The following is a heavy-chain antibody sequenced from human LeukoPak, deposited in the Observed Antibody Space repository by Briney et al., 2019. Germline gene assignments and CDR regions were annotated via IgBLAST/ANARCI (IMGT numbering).Heavy chain of an antibody. V-gene: IGHV4-34*01. CDR1: GGSFSGYY. J-gene: IGHJ6*03. Sequence: SETLSLTCAVYGGSFSGYYWSWIRQPPGKGLEWLGEIKHSGSTNYNPSLKSRVTISVDTSKNQFSLKLSSVTAADTAVYYCARVLYDSSGYYYDYYYYYYMDVWGKGTTVTVSS. CDR2: IKHSGST. D-gene: IGHD3-22*01. CDR3: ARVLYDSSGYYYDYYYYYYMDV.